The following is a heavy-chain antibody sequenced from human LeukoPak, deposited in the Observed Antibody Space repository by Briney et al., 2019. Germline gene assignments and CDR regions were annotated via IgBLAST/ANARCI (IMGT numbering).Heavy chain of an antibody. D-gene: IGHD5-12*01. V-gene: IGHV3-21*01. J-gene: IGHJ4*02. CDR3: ARARAPWGVATFDY. Sequence: GGSLRLSCAASGFTFSSYSMNWVRQAPGKGLEWVSSISSSSSYIYYADSVKGRFTISRDNAKNSLYLQMNSLRAEDTAVYYCARARAPWGVATFDYWGQGTLVTVSS. CDR2: ISSSSSYI. CDR1: GFTFSSYS.